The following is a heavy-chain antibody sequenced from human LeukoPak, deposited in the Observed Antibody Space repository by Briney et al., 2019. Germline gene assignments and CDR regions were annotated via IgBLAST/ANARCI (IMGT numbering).Heavy chain of an antibody. CDR3: ARDLSYDSSGYYRNDAFDI. CDR1: GYTFTSYG. Sequence: GASVKVSCKASGYTFTSYGISWVRQAPGQGLEWMRWISAYNGNTNYAQKLQGRVTMTTDTSTSTAYMELRSLRSDDTAVYYCARDLSYDSSGYYRNDAFDIWGQGTMVTVSS. J-gene: IGHJ3*02. CDR2: ISAYNGNT. V-gene: IGHV1-18*01. D-gene: IGHD3-22*01.